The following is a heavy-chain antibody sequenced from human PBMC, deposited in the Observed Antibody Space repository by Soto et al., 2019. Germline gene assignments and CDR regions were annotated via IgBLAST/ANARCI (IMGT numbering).Heavy chain of an antibody. CDR1: GFTFSSYS. CDR2: ISSSSSYI. D-gene: IGHD3-9*01. CDR3: ARDPQTYYDILTGYKPFDY. V-gene: IGHV3-21*01. Sequence: GGSLRLSCAASGFTFSSYSMNWVRQDPGKGLEWVSSISSSSSYIYYADSVKGRFTISRDNAKNSLYLQMNSLRAEDTAVCYCARDPQTYYDILTGYKPFDYWGQGTLVTVSS. J-gene: IGHJ4*02.